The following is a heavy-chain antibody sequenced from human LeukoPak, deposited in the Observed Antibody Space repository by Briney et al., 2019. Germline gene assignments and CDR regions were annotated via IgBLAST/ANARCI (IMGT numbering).Heavy chain of an antibody. J-gene: IGHJ4*02. CDR2: ASRDRVSQ. Sequence: PGRSLRLSCAASGFTFETHDMRWVRRAPGKGLEGVGVASRDRVSQNYGDSVEGRFTISRDQSDNTLFLQMNSLRPEDTAIYYCAKEQSSGWYRTADYWGQGTLVTVSS. CDR3: AKEQSSGWYRTADY. CDR1: GFTFETHD. D-gene: IGHD6-19*01. V-gene: IGHV3-30*18.